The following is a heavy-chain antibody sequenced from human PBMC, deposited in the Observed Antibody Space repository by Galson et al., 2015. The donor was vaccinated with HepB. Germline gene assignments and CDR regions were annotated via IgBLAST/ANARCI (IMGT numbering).Heavy chain of an antibody. CDR1: GFTFSDYY. CDR2: ISSSSSYT. J-gene: IGHJ6*02. V-gene: IGHV3-11*05. CDR3: AREAHYGSGSYSYYYGMDV. Sequence: SLRLSCAASGFTFSDYYMSWIRQAPGKRLEWVSYISSSSSYTNYADSVKGRFTISRDNAKNSLYLQMNSLRAEDTAVYYCAREAHYGSGSYSYYYGMDVWGQGTTVTVSS. D-gene: IGHD3-10*01.